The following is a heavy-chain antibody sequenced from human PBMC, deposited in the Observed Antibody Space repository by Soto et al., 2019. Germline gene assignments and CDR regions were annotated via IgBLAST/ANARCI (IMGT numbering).Heavy chain of an antibody. D-gene: IGHD3-22*01. J-gene: IGHJ3*02. CDR1: GFTFSSYG. CDR2: IWYDGSNK. V-gene: IGHV3-33*01. CDR3: ARVPDYYDSSGRAFDI. Sequence: GGSLRLSCAASGFTFSSYGMHWVRQAPGKGLEWVAVIWYDGSNKYYADSVKGRFTISRDNSKNTLYLQMNSLRAEDTAVYYCARVPDYYDSSGRAFDIWGQGTMVTVSS.